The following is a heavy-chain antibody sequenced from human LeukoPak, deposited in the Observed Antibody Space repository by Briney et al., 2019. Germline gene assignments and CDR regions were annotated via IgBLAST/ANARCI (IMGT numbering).Heavy chain of an antibody. CDR2: ISLDGNNE. V-gene: IGHV3-30-3*01. CDR3: ATDRGWRTSGYYLYYFEY. CDR1: GFTFRNYY. Sequence: GGSLRLSCAASGFTFRNYYMHWVRQAPGKGLEWVAVISLDGNNEYYADSVKGRFSLSRDNSMNTLYLQLNSLRTEDTAVYYCATDRGWRTSGYYLYYFEYWGQGTLVTYSS. J-gene: IGHJ4*02. D-gene: IGHD3-3*01.